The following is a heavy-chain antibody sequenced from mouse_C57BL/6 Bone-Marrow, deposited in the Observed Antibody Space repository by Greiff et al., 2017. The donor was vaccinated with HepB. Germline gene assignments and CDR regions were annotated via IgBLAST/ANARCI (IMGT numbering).Heavy chain of an antibody. CDR2: IYPRSGNT. CDR3: AGYYYGSSERDY. J-gene: IGHJ2*01. V-gene: IGHV1-81*01. CDR1: GYTFTSYG. Sequence: QVQLQQSGAELARPGASVKLSCKASGYTFTSYGISWVKQRTGQGLEWIGEIYPRSGNTYYNEKFKGKATLTADKSSSTAYMELRSLTSEDSAVYFCAGYYYGSSERDYWGQGTTLTVSS. D-gene: IGHD1-1*01.